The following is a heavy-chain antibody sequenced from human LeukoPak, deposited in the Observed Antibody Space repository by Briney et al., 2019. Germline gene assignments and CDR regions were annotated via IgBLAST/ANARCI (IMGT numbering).Heavy chain of an antibody. V-gene: IGHV5-51*01. J-gene: IGHJ5*02. CDR2: IYPGDSDT. D-gene: IGHD2-2*01. CDR3: ARRVSGYGSSTFGWFDP. CDR1: GYSFTSYW. Sequence: GESLKISCKGSGYSFTSYWIGWVRQMPGKGLEWMGIIYPGDSDTRYSPSFQGQVTISADKSISTTYLQWSSLKASDTAMYYCARRVSGYGSSTFGWFDPWGQGTLVTVSS.